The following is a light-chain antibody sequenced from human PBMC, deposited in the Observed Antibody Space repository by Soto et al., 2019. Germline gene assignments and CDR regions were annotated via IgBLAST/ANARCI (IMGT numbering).Light chain of an antibody. Sequence: EIVLTQSPGTLSLSPGERATISCRASQSVSSSYLAWYQQKPGQAPRLLIYGASSRATGIPDRFSGSGTGTDFTLIIIRLDTEDFAVYYCQQYGNSPRTFGQGTKLEIK. CDR3: QQYGNSPRT. V-gene: IGKV3-20*01. CDR1: QSVSSSY. CDR2: GAS. J-gene: IGKJ2*01.